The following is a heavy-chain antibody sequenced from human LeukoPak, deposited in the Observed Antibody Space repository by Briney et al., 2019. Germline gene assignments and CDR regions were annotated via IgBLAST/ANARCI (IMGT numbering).Heavy chain of an antibody. CDR1: GFAFSSYA. CDR2: ISGSGGST. Sequence: GGSLRLSCAASGFAFSSYAMTWVRQAPGKGLEWVSVISGSGGSTYYADSVKGRFTISRDNSKNTLYMQMNSLRAEDTAVYYCAKDPVVPAVFSGSFDYWGQGTLVTVSS. D-gene: IGHD2-2*01. J-gene: IGHJ4*02. V-gene: IGHV3-23*01. CDR3: AKDPVVPAVFSGSFDY.